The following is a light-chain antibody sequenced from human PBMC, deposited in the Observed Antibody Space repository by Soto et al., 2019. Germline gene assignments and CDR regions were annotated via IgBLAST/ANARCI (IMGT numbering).Light chain of an antibody. CDR2: RAS. CDR1: QSVSSN. CDR3: QHYNNWPPWT. J-gene: IGKJ1*01. V-gene: IGKV3-15*01. Sequence: EIVMTQSPATLSVSPGERATLSCRASQSVSSNLAWYQQKPGQAPRLLIYRASTRATGIPARFSGSGSGTDFTLIITSLQSEDFAVYYCQHYNNWPPWTFGQGTKVEIK.